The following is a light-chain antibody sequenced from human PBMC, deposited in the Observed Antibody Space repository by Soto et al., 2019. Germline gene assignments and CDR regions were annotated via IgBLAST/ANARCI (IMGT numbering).Light chain of an antibody. CDR1: QSVSNN. CDR3: QQYGSSPLT. CDR2: GAS. Sequence: EIVLTQSPATLSLSPGERATLSCRASQSVSNNLAWYQQKPGQAPRLLIYGASTRATGIPDRFSGSGSGTDFTLTISRLEPEDFAVYYCQQYGSSPLTFGGGTKVHIK. J-gene: IGKJ4*01. V-gene: IGKV3-20*01.